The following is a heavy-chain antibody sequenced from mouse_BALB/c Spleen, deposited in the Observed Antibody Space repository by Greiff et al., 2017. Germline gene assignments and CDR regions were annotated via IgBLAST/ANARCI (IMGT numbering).Heavy chain of an antibody. Sequence: EVKLVESGGGLVQPGGSLRLSCATSGFTFTDYYMSWVRQPPGKALEWLGFIRNKANGYTTEYSASVKGRFTISRDNSQSILYLQMNTLRAEDSATYYCARDTYSAWFAYWGQGTLVTVSA. J-gene: IGHJ3*01. CDR2: IRNKANGYTT. V-gene: IGHV7-3*02. D-gene: IGHD2-10*01. CDR3: ARDTYSAWFAY. CDR1: GFTFTDYY.